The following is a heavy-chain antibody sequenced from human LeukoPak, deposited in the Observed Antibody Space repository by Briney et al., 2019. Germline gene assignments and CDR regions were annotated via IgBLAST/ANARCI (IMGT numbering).Heavy chain of an antibody. CDR1: GFTFSSYW. Sequence: GGSLRLSCAASGFTFSSYWMSWVRQAPGKGLEWAANIKQDGSEKYYVDSVKGRFTISRDNAKNSLYLQMNSLRAEDTAVYYCARYRPGLDPYFDYWGQGTLVTVSS. J-gene: IGHJ4*02. D-gene: IGHD1-1*01. CDR3: ARYRPGLDPYFDY. CDR2: IKQDGSEK. V-gene: IGHV3-7*01.